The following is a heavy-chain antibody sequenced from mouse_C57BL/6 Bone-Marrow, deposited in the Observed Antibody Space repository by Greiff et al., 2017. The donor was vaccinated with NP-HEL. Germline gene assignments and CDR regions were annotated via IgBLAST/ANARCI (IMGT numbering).Heavy chain of an antibody. V-gene: IGHV3-8*01. CDR2: ISYSGST. D-gene: IGHD2-3*01. CDR3: ARGVYDGYSYYYAMDY. Sequence: VQLQQSGPGLAKPSQTLSLTCSVTGYSITSDYWNWIRKFPGNKLEYMGYISYSGSTYYNPSLKSRISITRDTSKNQYYLQLNSVTTEDTATYYCARGVYDGYSYYYAMDYWGQGTSVTVSS. CDR1: GYSITSDY. J-gene: IGHJ4*01.